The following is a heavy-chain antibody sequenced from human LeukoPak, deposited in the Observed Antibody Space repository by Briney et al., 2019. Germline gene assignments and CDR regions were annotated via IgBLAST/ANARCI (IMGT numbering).Heavy chain of an antibody. V-gene: IGHV4-59*08. CDR3: ARLIGSSTVADY. Sequence: TSETLSLTCTVSGGSISSYYWSWIRQPPGKGLEWIGYIYYTGSTTYNPSLKSRVTISVDTSKNQLFLKMGSLTAADTAVYYCARLIGSSTVADYWGQGTLVTVSS. CDR2: IYYTGST. J-gene: IGHJ4*02. CDR1: GGSISSYY. D-gene: IGHD1-14*01.